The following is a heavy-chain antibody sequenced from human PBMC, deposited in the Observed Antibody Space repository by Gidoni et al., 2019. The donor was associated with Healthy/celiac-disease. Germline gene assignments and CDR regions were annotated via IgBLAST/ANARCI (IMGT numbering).Heavy chain of an antibody. CDR1: GFPFSSYG. V-gene: IGHV3-33*01. J-gene: IGHJ5*02. Sequence: QVQLVESGGGVVQPGRALRLSCAASGFPFSSYGMHWVRQAPGKGLEWVEVIWYDGSNKYYADSVKGRFTISRDNSKNTLYLQMNSLRAEDTAVYYCARDAPRWYSSGWNNWFDPWGQGTLVTVSS. CDR3: ARDAPRWYSSGWNNWFDP. D-gene: IGHD6-19*01. CDR2: IWYDGSNK.